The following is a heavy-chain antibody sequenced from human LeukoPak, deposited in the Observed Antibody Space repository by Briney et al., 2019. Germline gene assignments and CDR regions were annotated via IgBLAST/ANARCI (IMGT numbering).Heavy chain of an antibody. J-gene: IGHJ6*02. Sequence: PSETLSLTCAVYVGSFCGFYWSWIRQPPGKGLEWIGEINHSGSTNYNPSLKSRVTISVDTSKNQFSLKLSSVTAADTAVYYCARGRRYCSSTSCSRGYYYYYGMDVWGQGTTVTVSS. CDR1: VGSFCGFY. CDR3: ARGRRYCSSTSCSRGYYYYYGMDV. V-gene: IGHV4-34*01. D-gene: IGHD2-2*01. CDR2: INHSGST.